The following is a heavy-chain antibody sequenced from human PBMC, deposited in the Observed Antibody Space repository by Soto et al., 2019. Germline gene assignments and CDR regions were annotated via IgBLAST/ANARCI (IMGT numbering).Heavy chain of an antibody. CDR1: GYTFTGYY. V-gene: IGHV1-2*04. D-gene: IGHD4-17*01. CDR2: INPNSGGT. Sequence: ASVKLSCKASGYTFTGYYMHWVRQAPGQGLEWMGWINPNSGGTNYAQKFQGWVTMTRDTSISTAYMELSRLRSDDTAVYYCARDARNDYGDYVFDYWGQGTLVTVS. CDR3: ARDARNDYGDYVFDY. J-gene: IGHJ4*02.